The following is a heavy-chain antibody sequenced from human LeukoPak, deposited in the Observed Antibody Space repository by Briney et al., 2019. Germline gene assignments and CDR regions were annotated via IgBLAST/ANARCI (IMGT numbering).Heavy chain of an antibody. J-gene: IGHJ4*02. D-gene: IGHD6-19*01. CDR1: GFTFRNYA. Sequence: PGGSLRLSCAASGFTFRNYAMTWVRQAPGRGLEWVSGISYSGGSTYCADSVKGRFTISRDNSKNTLYLHMNSLRAEDTAVYYCARDLRWLVAFDYWGQGTLVTVSS. CDR2: ISYSGGST. V-gene: IGHV3-23*01. CDR3: ARDLRWLVAFDY.